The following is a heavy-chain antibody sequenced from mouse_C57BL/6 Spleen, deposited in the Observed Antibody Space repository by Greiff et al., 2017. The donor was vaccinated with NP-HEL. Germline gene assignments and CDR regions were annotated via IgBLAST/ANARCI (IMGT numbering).Heavy chain of an antibody. V-gene: IGHV1-20*01. Sequence: EVQLKESGPELVKPGDSVKISCKASGYSFTGYFMNWVMQSHGKSLEWIGRINPYNGDTFYNQKFKGKATLTVDKSSSTAHMELRSLTSEDSAVYYCARRYDYDGAWFAYWGQGTLVTVSA. D-gene: IGHD2-4*01. CDR2: INPYNGDT. CDR3: ARRYDYDGAWFAY. J-gene: IGHJ3*01. CDR1: GYSFTGYF.